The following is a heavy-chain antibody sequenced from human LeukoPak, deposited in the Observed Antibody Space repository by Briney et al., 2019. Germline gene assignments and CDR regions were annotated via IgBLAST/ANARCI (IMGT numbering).Heavy chain of an antibody. D-gene: IGHD1-26*01. J-gene: IGHJ4*02. CDR2: IYYSGST. Sequence: SETLSLTCTVSGGSISSYYWSWIRQPPGKGLEWIGYIYYSGSTNYNPSLKSRVTISVDTSKNQFSLKLSSVTAADTAVYYCARASYSGSYYARPYFDYWGQGTLVTVSS. CDR3: ARASYSGSYYARPYFDY. CDR1: GGSISSYY. V-gene: IGHV4-59*01.